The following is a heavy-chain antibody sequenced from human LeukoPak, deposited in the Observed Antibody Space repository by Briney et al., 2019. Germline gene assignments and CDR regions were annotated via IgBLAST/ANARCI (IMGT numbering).Heavy chain of an antibody. CDR2: ISGSGGST. Sequence: PGGSLRLSCAASGFTFSSYAMSWVRQAPGKGLEWVSAISGSGGSTYYADSVKGRFTISRDNSKNTLYLQMNSLRAEDTAVYYCAKDALANYYGDYGWFDPWGQGTLVTVSS. CDR3: AKDALANYYGDYGWFDP. V-gene: IGHV3-23*01. J-gene: IGHJ5*02. CDR1: GFTFSSYA. D-gene: IGHD4-17*01.